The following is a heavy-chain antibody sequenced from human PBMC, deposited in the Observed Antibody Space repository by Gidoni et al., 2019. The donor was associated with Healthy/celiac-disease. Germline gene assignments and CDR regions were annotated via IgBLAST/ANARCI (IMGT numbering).Heavy chain of an antibody. CDR3: AKLPPPGITGTTSGY. CDR1: GFTFRSYA. J-gene: IGHJ4*02. V-gene: IGHV3-23*01. Sequence: EVQLLESGGGLVQPGGSRRLSCAASGFTFRSYAMSWVRQAPGKGLEWVLAISGSGGSTYYADSVKGRFTISRDNSKNTLYLQMNSLRAEDTAVYYCAKLPPPGITGTTSGYWGQGTLVTVSS. CDR2: ISGSGGST. D-gene: IGHD1-7*01.